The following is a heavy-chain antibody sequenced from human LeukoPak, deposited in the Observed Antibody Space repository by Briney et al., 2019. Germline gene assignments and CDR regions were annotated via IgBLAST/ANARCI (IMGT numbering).Heavy chain of an antibody. Sequence: PGGSLRLSCAASGFTFSSYGMSWVRQAPGKGLEWVSTISGSGGSTYYADSVKGRFTISRDNSKNTLYLQMNSLRAEDTAVYYCAKFYVWGSYRPNNNFDYWGQGTLVTVSS. CDR1: GFTFSSYG. CDR3: AKFYVWGSYRPNNNFDY. D-gene: IGHD3-16*02. J-gene: IGHJ4*02. V-gene: IGHV3-23*01. CDR2: ISGSGGST.